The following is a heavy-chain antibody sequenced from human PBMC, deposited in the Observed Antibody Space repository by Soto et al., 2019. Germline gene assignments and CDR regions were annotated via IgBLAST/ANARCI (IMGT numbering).Heavy chain of an antibody. Sequence: GASVTVSCMASGGTFSSYAICWVRQAPGQGLEWMGGIIPIFGTANYAQKFQGRVTITADESTSTAYMELSSLRSEDTAVYYCARIVDCSGGSCYGPQFDYWGQGTLVTVSA. V-gene: IGHV1-69*13. CDR3: ARIVDCSGGSCYGPQFDY. CDR2: IIPIFGTA. CDR1: GGTFSSYA. D-gene: IGHD2-15*01. J-gene: IGHJ4*02.